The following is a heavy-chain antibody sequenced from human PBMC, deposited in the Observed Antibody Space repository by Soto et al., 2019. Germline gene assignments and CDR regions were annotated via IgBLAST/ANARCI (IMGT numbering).Heavy chain of an antibody. J-gene: IGHJ5*02. CDR3: ARVGVYSSGWYLGGPDWFDP. Sequence: VKVSCKASGYTFTSYGISWVRQAPGQGLEWMGWISAYNGNTNYAQKLQGRVTMTTDTSTSTAYMELRSLRSDDTAVYYCARVGVYSSGWYLGGPDWFDPWGQGTLVTVSS. V-gene: IGHV1-18*01. CDR1: GYTFTSYG. CDR2: ISAYNGNT. D-gene: IGHD6-19*01.